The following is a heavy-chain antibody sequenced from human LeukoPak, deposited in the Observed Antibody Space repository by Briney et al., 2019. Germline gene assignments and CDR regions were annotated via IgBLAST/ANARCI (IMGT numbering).Heavy chain of an antibody. CDR2: IYTSGST. Sequence: SETLSLTCTVSGGSISSGSYYWSWIRQPAGKGLEWIGRIYTSGSTNYNPSLKSRVTISVDTSKNQFSLKLSSVTAADTAVYYCAREVMVRGVMIPAFDIWGQGTMVTVSS. D-gene: IGHD3-10*01. J-gene: IGHJ3*02. CDR1: GGSISSGSYY. V-gene: IGHV4-61*02. CDR3: AREVMVRGVMIPAFDI.